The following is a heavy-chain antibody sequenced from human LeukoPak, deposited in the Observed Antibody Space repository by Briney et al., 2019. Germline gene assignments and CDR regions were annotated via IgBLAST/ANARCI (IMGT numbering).Heavy chain of an antibody. Sequence: GGSLRLSCAASGFTVTEYAMTWIRQSPGKGLEWVSSMSDIGPNTYYAASVKGRFTISRDNSRNSLYVQMNSLRTEDTAVYYCVKDQAQVYGYFDSWGLGTLVTVSS. V-gene: IGHV3-23*01. J-gene: IGHJ4*02. CDR2: MSDIGPNT. CDR1: GFTVTEYA. D-gene: IGHD6-6*01. CDR3: VKDQAQVYGYFDS.